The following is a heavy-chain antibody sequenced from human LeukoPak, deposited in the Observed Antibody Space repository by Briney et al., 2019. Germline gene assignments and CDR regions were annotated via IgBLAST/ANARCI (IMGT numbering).Heavy chain of an antibody. J-gene: IGHJ5*02. CDR2: ISDIGSI. Sequence: KPSETLSLTCTVSGGSISSYYWSWIRQPPGKGLEWIAYISDIGSINYNPSLKSRVTISVDTSKNQFSLKLSSVTAADTAVYYCARRQLDYYGPGWFDPWGQGTLVTVSS. D-gene: IGHD3-10*01. V-gene: IGHV4-59*08. CDR1: GGSISSYY. CDR3: ARRQLDYYGPGWFDP.